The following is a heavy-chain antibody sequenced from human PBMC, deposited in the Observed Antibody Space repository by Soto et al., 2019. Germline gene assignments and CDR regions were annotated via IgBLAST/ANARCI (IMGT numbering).Heavy chain of an antibody. J-gene: IGHJ6*02. V-gene: IGHV3-23*01. CDR2: ISGSGGST. CDR3: AKVSTPLVPYYYYGMDV. CDR1: VFTFTSYA. D-gene: IGHD5-18*01. Sequence: GWSLRLSCASSVFTFTSYAMSWVRQAPGKGLEWVSAISGSGGSTYYADSVKGRFTISRDNSKNTLYLQMNSLRAEDTAVYYCAKVSTPLVPYYYYGMDVWGQGTTVTVSS.